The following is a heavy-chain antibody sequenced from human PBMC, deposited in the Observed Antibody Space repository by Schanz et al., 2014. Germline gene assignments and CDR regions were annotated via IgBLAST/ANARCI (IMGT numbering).Heavy chain of an antibody. D-gene: IGHD2-2*01. V-gene: IGHV1-18*04. CDR3: VRDGDERLVVSFDQ. J-gene: IGHJ4*02. Sequence: QVQLVQSGAEVQKPGASVMLSCKTSGYSFNLFGVSWVRQAPGQGLEWMGWISAYNGNMNYAPKFQGRVTMTTDTSTXTAYMELRNLRSDDTAVYYCVRDGDERLVVSFDQWGQGTLVTVSS. CDR1: GYSFNLFG. CDR2: ISAYNGNM.